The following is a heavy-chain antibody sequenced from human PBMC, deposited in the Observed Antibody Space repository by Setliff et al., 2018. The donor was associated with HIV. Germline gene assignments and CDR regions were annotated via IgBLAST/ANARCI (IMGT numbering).Heavy chain of an antibody. V-gene: IGHV1-69*13. Sequence: GASVKVSCKASGGTFSSYAISWVRQAPGQGLEWMGGIIPIFNTANYAQKFQGRVTITADESTSTAYMELSSLRSEDTAVFYCAREKGDSSGWPYYYLHYYMDVWGNGTTVTVSS. CDR2: IIPIFNTA. J-gene: IGHJ6*03. CDR1: GGTFSSYA. D-gene: IGHD6-19*01. CDR3: AREKGDSSGWPYYYLHYYMDV.